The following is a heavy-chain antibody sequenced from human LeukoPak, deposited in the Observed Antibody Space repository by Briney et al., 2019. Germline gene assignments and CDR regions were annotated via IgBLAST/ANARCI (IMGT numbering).Heavy chain of an antibody. V-gene: IGHV3-53*01. Sequence: PGGSLRLSCAASGFTVSSNYMSWVRQAPGKGLEWVSVIFSGGSTYYADSVKGRFTISRDNSKNTLYLQMNSLRAEDTAVYYCASTMNYDFWSGYGYWGQGTLVTVSS. J-gene: IGHJ4*02. CDR3: ASTMNYDFWSGYGY. CDR1: GFTVSSNY. D-gene: IGHD3-3*01. CDR2: IFSGGST.